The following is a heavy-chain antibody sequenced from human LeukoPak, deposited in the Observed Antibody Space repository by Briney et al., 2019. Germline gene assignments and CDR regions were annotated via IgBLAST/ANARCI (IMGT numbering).Heavy chain of an antibody. CDR1: GFTFSNYA. CDR3: ARQEITFGQYYFDS. CDR2: ISAGSTSA. J-gene: IGHJ4*02. Sequence: GGSLRLSCAASGFTFSNYAMSWVRQAPGKGLEWVSAISAGSTSAYYADSVQGRFSISRDNSKHTLFLQMNSLRAEGTAIYYCARQEITFGQYYFDSWGQGTLVTVSS. V-gene: IGHV3-23*01. D-gene: IGHD3-16*01.